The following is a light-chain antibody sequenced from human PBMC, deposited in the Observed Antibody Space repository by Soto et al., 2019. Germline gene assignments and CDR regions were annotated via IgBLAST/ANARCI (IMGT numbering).Light chain of an antibody. CDR1: QSISSW. V-gene: IGKV1-5*03. J-gene: IGKJ4*01. CDR2: KAS. Sequence: DIQMTQSPSTLSASVGDRVTLTCRASQSISSWLAWYQQKPGKAPNLLIYKASYLESGVPSRFSGSGSGTDFPLTISRLQPEDSGTYCWLHDYFYPLTFGGGTKVEIK. CDR3: LHDYFYPLT.